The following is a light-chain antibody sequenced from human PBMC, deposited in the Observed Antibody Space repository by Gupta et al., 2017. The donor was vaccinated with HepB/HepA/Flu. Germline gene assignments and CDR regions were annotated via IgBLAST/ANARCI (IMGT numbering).Light chain of an antibody. V-gene: IGKV3-11*01. CDR3: QQRSNWPT. Sequence: EIVLTQSPATLSLSPGERATLSCRASQSVSSYLAWYQQKPGQAPRLISYDAATRDTGIPGRFSGSGSGTDCTLTISSLEPEDFAAYNWQQRSNWPTFGQGTKVDIK. CDR2: DAA. CDR1: QSVSSY. J-gene: IGKJ2*01.